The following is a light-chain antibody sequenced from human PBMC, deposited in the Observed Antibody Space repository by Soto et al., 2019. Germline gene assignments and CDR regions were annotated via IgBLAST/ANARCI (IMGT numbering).Light chain of an antibody. V-gene: IGLV2-14*03. J-gene: IGLJ1*01. CDR3: SSFTTNTAYV. CDR2: DVS. CDR1: SSDVGGYNY. Sequence: QSALTQPASVTGSPGQSITISCTGSSSDVGGYNYVSWYQQHPGKAPKLMIYDVSDRPSGVSNRFSGSKSGNTASLTISGLQAEDEADYYCSSFTTNTAYVFGRGTKLTVL.